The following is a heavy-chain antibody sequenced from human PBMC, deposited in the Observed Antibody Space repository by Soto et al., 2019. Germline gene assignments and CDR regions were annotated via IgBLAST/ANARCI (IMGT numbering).Heavy chain of an antibody. CDR1: GYTFTGYY. CDR3: AREYSSGWYDY. Sequence: ASVKVSCKASGYTFTGYYMHWVRQAPGQGLEWMGWINPNSGGTNYAQKFQGWVTMTRDTSMSTAYMELRRLRSDDTAVYYCAREYSSGWYDYWGQGTLVTVSS. CDR2: INPNSGGT. J-gene: IGHJ4*02. V-gene: IGHV1-2*04. D-gene: IGHD6-19*01.